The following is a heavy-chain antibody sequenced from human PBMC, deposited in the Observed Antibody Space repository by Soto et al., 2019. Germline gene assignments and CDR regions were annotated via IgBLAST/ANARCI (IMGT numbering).Heavy chain of an antibody. Sequence: LSLTCTVSGGSISSSSYYWGWIRRPPGKGLEWIGSIYYSGSTYYNPSLKSRVTISVDTSKNQFSLKLSSVTAADTAVYYCARLTLEGAVRPGSSGSYYAPLYYYGMDVWGQGTTVTVSS. CDR1: GGSISSSSYY. CDR3: ARLTLEGAVRPGSSGSYYAPLYYYGMDV. D-gene: IGHD3-10*01. J-gene: IGHJ6*02. CDR2: IYYSGST. V-gene: IGHV4-39*01.